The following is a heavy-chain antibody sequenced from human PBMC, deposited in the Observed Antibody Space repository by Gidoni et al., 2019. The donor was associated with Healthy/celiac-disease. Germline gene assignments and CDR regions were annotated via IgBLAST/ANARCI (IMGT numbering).Heavy chain of an antibody. D-gene: IGHD2-2*01. CDR3: ARGEGGYCSSTSCRLYYYYGMDV. Sequence: QVQLQQWGAGLLKPSETLSLTCAVYGGSFSGYYWSWISQNPVKGLEWIGEINHSGSTNYNPSLKSRVTISVDTSKNQFSLKLSSVTAADTAVYYCARGEGGYCSSTSCRLYYYYGMDVWGQGTTVTVSS. CDR2: INHSGST. CDR1: GGSFSGYY. J-gene: IGHJ6*02. V-gene: IGHV4-34*01.